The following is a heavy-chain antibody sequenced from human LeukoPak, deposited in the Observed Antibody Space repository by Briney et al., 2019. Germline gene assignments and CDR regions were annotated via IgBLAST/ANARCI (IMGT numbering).Heavy chain of an antibody. CDR3: ARAAAGTNSWYYFDY. J-gene: IGHJ4*02. CDR2: IHYSGST. D-gene: IGHD6-19*01. Sequence: SQTLSLTCTVSGDSFSSGDHYWSWIRPPPGKGLEWFGNIHYSGSTYYNPSLKSRVIISGDMSKNQFSLSLNSLTAADSAMYYCARAAAGTNSWYYFDYWGQGTLVTVSS. V-gene: IGHV4-30-4*01. CDR1: GDSFSSGDHY.